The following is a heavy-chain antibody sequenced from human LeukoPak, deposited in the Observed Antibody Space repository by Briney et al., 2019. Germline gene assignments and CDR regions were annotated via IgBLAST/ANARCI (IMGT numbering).Heavy chain of an antibody. J-gene: IGHJ5*02. Sequence: SETLSLTCTVSGGSISSYYWSWIRQPPGKGLEWIGYIYYSGGTNYNPSLKSRVTISVDTSKNQLSLKLSFVTAADTAVYYCASVHNSRTYWFDPWGQGTLVTVSS. D-gene: IGHD6-13*01. V-gene: IGHV4-59*01. CDR2: IYYSGGT. CDR1: GGSISSYY. CDR3: ASVHNSRTYWFDP.